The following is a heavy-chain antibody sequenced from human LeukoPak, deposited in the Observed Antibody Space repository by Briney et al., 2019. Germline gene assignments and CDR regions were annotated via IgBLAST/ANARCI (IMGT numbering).Heavy chain of an antibody. CDR3: VKGLSNPNYSFDY. CDR1: GFTFSSFA. D-gene: IGHD1-14*01. Sequence: GGSLRLSCAASGFTFSSFAMHWVRQAPGKGLEYVSSISSDGDITYYADSVKGRFTISRDNSKNTLYLQMSSLRAEDTAMYYCVKGLSNPNYSFDYWGEGNLVTVSS. V-gene: IGHV3-64D*09. J-gene: IGHJ4*02. CDR2: ISSDGDIT.